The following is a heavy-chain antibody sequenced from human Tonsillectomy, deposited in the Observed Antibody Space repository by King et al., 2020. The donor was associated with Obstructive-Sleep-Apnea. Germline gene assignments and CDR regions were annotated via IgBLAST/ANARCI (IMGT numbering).Heavy chain of an antibody. CDR2: IYYSGST. CDR1: GGFISSSSYY. Sequence: QLQESGPGLVKPSETLSLTCTVSGGFISSSSYYWGWIRQPPGKGLEWIGSIYYSGSTYDNPSLKSRVTISEDTSKNHSSLKLSSVTAADPAVYYCNFLGRYYGSGSYYSYFDYWGQGTLVTVSS. CDR3: NFLGRYYGSGSYYSYFDY. D-gene: IGHD3-10*01. J-gene: IGHJ4*02. V-gene: IGHV4-39*07.